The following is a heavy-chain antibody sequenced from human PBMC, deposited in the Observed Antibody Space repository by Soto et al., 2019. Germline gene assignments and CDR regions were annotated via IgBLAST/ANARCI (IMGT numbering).Heavy chain of an antibody. Sequence: QVQLVESGGGVVQPGRSLRLSCAASGFTLSSYAMHWVRQAPGKGLEWVAVIWYDGSNKYYADSVKGRFTISRDNSKNTLYLQMNSLRAEDTAVYYCARFYDSSGYPLDYWGQGTLVTVSS. D-gene: IGHD3-22*01. V-gene: IGHV3-33*08. J-gene: IGHJ4*02. CDR3: ARFYDSSGYPLDY. CDR1: GFTLSSYA. CDR2: IWYDGSNK.